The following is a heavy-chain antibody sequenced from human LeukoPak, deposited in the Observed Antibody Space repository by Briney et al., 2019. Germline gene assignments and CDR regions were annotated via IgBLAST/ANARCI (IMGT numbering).Heavy chain of an antibody. CDR2: ISSPGGNT. J-gene: IGHJ1*01. Sequence: PGGSLRLSCAASGFTVSSNYMSWVRQAPGKGLEWVSSISSPGGNTYYADSAKGRFTISRDNSNNLVYLQMNSLRAEDTAVYYCAKTRNGYTTEYLQHWGQGTLVTVSS. V-gene: IGHV3-53*01. CDR1: GFTVSSNY. CDR3: AKTRNGYTTEYLQH. D-gene: IGHD5-24*01.